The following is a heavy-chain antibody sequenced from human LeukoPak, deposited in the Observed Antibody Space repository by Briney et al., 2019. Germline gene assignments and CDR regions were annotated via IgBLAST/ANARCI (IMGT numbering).Heavy chain of an antibody. CDR1: GFPFSSYA. CDR2: ISGSGGST. V-gene: IGHV3-23*01. CDR3: AKDKGDTAMGDWFDP. Sequence: GGSLRLSCAASGFPFSSYAMSWVRQAPGKGLEWVSAISGSGGSTYYADSVKGRFTISRDNSKNTLYLQMNSLRAEDTAVYYCAKDKGDTAMGDWFDPWGQGTLVTVSS. D-gene: IGHD5-18*01. J-gene: IGHJ5*02.